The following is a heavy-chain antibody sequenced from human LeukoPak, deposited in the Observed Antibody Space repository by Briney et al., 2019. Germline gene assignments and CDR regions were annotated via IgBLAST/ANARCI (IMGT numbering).Heavy chain of an antibody. Sequence: SETLSLTCTVSGGSISSGDYYWSWIRQPPGKGLEWIGHIYYSGSTYYNPSLKSRVTISVDTSKNQFSLKLSSVTAADTAVYYCARVYCSSTSCFHYYYYMDVWGKGTTVTVSS. CDR2: IYYSGST. J-gene: IGHJ6*03. CDR1: GGSISSGDYY. CDR3: ARVYCSSTSCFHYYYYMDV. V-gene: IGHV4-30-4*08. D-gene: IGHD2-2*01.